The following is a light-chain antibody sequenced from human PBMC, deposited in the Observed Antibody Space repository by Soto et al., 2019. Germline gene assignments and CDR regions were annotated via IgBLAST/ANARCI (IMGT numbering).Light chain of an antibody. V-gene: IGKV1-5*01. CDR3: LQDYNSPWT. CDR1: QSISSW. J-gene: IGKJ1*01. CDR2: DAS. Sequence: DIEMAQSPSCVSASVGDRGTLTCRASQSISSWLAWYQPKTGKAPKILIYDASSLESGVPSRFSGSGSWTDCTLTISSLQPEDVETYYCLQDYNSPWTFGQGTKVDIK.